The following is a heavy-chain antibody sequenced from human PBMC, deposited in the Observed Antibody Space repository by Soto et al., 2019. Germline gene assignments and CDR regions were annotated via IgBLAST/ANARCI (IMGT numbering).Heavy chain of an antibody. CDR3: AREGGRYCTGGSCQVDY. CDR1: GGSISIGTDY. CDR2: IHYSGST. Sequence: SETLSLTCDVSGGSISIGTDYWGWIRQPPGKGLEWIGNIHYSGSTNYNPSLKSRLSISVDTSKNQFSLKLSSVTAADTAVYYCAREGGRYCTGGSCQVDYWGQGTLVTVSS. J-gene: IGHJ4*02. V-gene: IGHV4-39*02. D-gene: IGHD2-15*01.